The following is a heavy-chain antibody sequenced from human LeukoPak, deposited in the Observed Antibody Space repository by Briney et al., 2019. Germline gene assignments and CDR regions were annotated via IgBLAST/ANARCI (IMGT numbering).Heavy chain of an antibody. J-gene: IGHJ3*01. CDR2: ISTYTGRA. CDR3: ARAAGTNSGTNAFDV. V-gene: IGHV1-18*01. CDR1: GYRFNVYD. Sequence: GASVKVSCKTSGYRFNVYDILWVRQAPGHGLDYVGWISTYTGRANYAQKFQGRVSMITDTSTSTAYLELTNLTSSDTGLYYCARAAGTNSGTNAFDVWGLGTMVTVAS. D-gene: IGHD4-23*01.